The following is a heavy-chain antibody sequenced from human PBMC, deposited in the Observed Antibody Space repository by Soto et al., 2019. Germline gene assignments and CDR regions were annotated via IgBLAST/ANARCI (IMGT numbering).Heavy chain of an antibody. D-gene: IGHD1-1*01. CDR2: IYATGTT. V-gene: IGHV4-4*07. Sequence: SETLSLTCTVSDASISGFYWSWIRKSAGKGLEWIGRIYATGTTDYNPSLKSRVMMSVDTSKKQFSLKLRSVTAADTAVYYCVRDGTKTLRDWFDPWGQGISVTVSS. J-gene: IGHJ5*02. CDR1: DASISGFY. CDR3: VRDGTKTLRDWFDP.